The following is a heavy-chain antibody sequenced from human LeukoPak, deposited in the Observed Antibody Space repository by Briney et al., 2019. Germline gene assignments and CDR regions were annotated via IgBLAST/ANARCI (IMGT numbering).Heavy chain of an antibody. CDR3: VWLYYYDSSGYSYYFDY. J-gene: IGHJ4*02. CDR2: IKQDGSEK. Sequence: PGGSLRLSCAASGFTFSSYWMSWVRQAPGKGLEWVANIKQDGSEKYYVDSVKGRFTISRDNAKNSPYLQMNSLRAEDTAVYYCVWLYYYDSSGYSYYFDYWGQGTLVTVSS. V-gene: IGHV3-7*01. CDR1: GFTFSSYW. D-gene: IGHD3-22*01.